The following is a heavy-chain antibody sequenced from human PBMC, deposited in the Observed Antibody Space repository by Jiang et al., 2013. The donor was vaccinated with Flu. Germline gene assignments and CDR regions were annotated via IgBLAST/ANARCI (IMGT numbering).Heavy chain of an antibody. V-gene: IGHV1-2*02. CDR3: ARDPHSGIAARPRNWFDP. CDR1: GYTFADHI. D-gene: IGHD6-6*01. Sequence: KVSCKASGYTFADHIMHWVRQAPGQGPEWMAWINPNSGGTNYAQKFQGRVTMTRDTSISTAYMELSRLRSDDTAVYYCARDPHSGIAARPRNWFDPWGQGTLVTVSS. CDR2: INPNSGGT. J-gene: IGHJ5*02.